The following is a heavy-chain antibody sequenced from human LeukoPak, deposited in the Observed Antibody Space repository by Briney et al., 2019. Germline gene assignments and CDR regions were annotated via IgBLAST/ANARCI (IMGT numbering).Heavy chain of an antibody. CDR3: AKLNRVVVVPAANWFDP. J-gene: IGHJ5*02. CDR2: ISGSGGST. Sequence: GGSLRLSCAASGFTFSSYAMSWVRQAPGEGLEWVSAISGSGGSTYYADSVKGRFTISRDNSKNTLYLQMNSLRAEDTAVYYCAKLNRVVVVPAANWFDPWGQGTLVTVSS. CDR1: GFTFSSYA. V-gene: IGHV3-23*01. D-gene: IGHD2-2*01.